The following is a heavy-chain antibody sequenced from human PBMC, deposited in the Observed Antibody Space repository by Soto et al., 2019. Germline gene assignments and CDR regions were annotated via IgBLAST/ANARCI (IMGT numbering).Heavy chain of an antibody. CDR2: INHSGST. CDR1: GGSFSGYY. V-gene: IGHV4-34*01. CDR3: ARGGYDFWSGYPRRAYGMDV. D-gene: IGHD3-3*01. J-gene: IGHJ6*02. Sequence: XETLSLTCAVYGGSFSGYYWSWIRQPPGKGLDWIGEINHSGSTNYNPSLKSRVTISVDTSKNQFSLKLSSVTAADTAVYYCARGGYDFWSGYPRRAYGMDVWGQGTTVTVSS.